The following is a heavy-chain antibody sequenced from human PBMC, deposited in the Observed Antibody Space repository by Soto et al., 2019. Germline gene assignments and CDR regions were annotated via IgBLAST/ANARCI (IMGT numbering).Heavy chain of an antibody. CDR2: MNAANGNA. Sequence: QERLVQSGAELRRPGASVQFSCRASGYKFPSSNVNWVRQASGQGPEWLGWMNAANGNAAFARDFQGRVTMTRDLSTDTADLALGGLSSGDTAMYDGARAVGRGVTGLDLWGPGTFVTVS. J-gene: IGHJ5*02. V-gene: IGHV1-8*01. CDR1: GYKFPSSN. D-gene: IGHD2-21*02. CDR3: ARAVGRGVTGLDL.